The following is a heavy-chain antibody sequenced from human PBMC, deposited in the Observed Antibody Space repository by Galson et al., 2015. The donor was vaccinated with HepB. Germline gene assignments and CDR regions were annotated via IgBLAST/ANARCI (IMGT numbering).Heavy chain of an antibody. V-gene: IGHV1-18*04. D-gene: IGHD6-13*01. Sequence: SVKVSCKASGYTFTSYGISWVRQAPGQGLEWMGWISAYNGNTNYAQKLQGRVTMTTDTSTSTAYMELRSLRSDDTAVYYCARIAAESDSYYYYYGMDVWGQGTTVTVSS. CDR3: ARIAAESDSYYYYYGMDV. CDR2: ISAYNGNT. J-gene: IGHJ6*02. CDR1: GYTFTSYG.